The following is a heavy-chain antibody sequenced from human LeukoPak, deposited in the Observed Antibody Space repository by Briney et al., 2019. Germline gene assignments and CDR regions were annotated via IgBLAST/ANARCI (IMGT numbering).Heavy chain of an antibody. V-gene: IGHV4-34*01. Sequence: SETLSLTCAVYGGSFSGYYWSWLRQAPGKGLEWIGEINHSGSTNYNPSLKSRVTISVDTSKNQFSLKLSSVTAADTAVYYCARGLRCSSTSCYTNYYYMDVWGKGTTVTVSS. D-gene: IGHD2-2*02. J-gene: IGHJ6*03. CDR3: ARGLRCSSTSCYTNYYYMDV. CDR1: GGSFSGYY. CDR2: INHSGST.